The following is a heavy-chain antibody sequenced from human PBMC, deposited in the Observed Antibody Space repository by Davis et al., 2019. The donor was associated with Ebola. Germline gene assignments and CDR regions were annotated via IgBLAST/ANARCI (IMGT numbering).Heavy chain of an antibody. CDR1: GFSLSTSGVG. CDR3: AHTLVVPAAIQGSYYFDY. V-gene: IGHV2-5*02. J-gene: IGHJ4*02. D-gene: IGHD2-2*02. CDR2: IYWDDDK. Sequence: SGPTLVKPTQTLTLTCTLSGFSLSTSGVGVAWIRQPPGKALEWLALIYWDDDKRYIPSLKSRLNITKDTSKTQVVLTMTNMDPVDTATYYCAHTLVVPAAIQGSYYFDYWGQGTLVTVSS.